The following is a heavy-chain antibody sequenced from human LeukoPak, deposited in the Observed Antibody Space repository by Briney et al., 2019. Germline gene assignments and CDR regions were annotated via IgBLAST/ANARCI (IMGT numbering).Heavy chain of an antibody. Sequence: GGSLRLSCAASGFTFSSYSMNWVRRAPGKGLEWVSSISSSSSYIYYADSVKGRFTISRDNAKNSLYLQMSSLRAEDTAVYYCARLGLGYCSGGSCYSIDYWGQGTLVTVSS. CDR3: ARLGLGYCSGGSCYSIDY. CDR1: GFTFSSYS. J-gene: IGHJ4*02. CDR2: ISSSSSYI. D-gene: IGHD2-15*01. V-gene: IGHV3-21*01.